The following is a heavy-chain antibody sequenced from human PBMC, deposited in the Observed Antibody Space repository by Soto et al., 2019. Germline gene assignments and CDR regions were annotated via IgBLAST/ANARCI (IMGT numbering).Heavy chain of an antibody. V-gene: IGHV3-7*01. J-gene: IGHJ4*01. CDR2: MRQDGGDS. CDR3: TRGWTQTWLQEH. D-gene: IGHD5-12*01. Sequence: PGGSLRLSCAASGFIFGNYWMSWVRQAPGKGLEWVANMRQDGGDSFYVDSVKGRFTISRDNAKNSVYLKMSSLRVEDTAVYYCTRGWTQTWLQEHWGHGTLVTVSS. CDR1: GFIFGNYW.